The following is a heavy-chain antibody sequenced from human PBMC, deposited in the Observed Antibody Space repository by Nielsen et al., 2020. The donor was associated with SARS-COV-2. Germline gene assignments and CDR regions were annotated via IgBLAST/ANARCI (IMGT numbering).Heavy chain of an antibody. CDR2: MNPNSGNT. CDR1: GCTFTSYD. D-gene: IGHD3-16*01. CDR3: AREAYYDYVWAY. J-gene: IGHJ4*02. Sequence: ASVKVSCKASGCTFTSYDINWVRQATGQGLEWMGWMNPNSGNTGYAQKFQGRVTMTRNTSISTAYMELSSLRSEDTAVYYWAREAYYDYVWAYWGQGTLVTVSS. V-gene: IGHV1-8*01.